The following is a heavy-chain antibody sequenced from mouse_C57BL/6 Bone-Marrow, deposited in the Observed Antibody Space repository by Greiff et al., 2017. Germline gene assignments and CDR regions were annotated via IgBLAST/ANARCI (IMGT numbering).Heavy chain of an antibody. CDR2: INSDGGST. D-gene: IGHD1-1*02. V-gene: IGHV5-2*01. J-gene: IGHJ3*01. CDR1: EYEFPSHY. Sequence: DVKLVQSGGGLVQPGESLKLSCESNEYEFPSHYMSWVRKTPEKRLELVAAINSDGGSTYYPDTMESRFTISRDNTKKTLYLQLSSLRSEDTALYYCAYYPFAYWGQGTLVTVSA. CDR3: AYYPFAY.